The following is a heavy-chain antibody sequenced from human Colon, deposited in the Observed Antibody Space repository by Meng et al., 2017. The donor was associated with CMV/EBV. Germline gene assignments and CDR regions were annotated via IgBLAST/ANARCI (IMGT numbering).Heavy chain of an antibody. CDR3: ARASVRYGSRDYYYYYGMDV. CDR1: FSGSY. CDR2: INHSGST. J-gene: IGHJ6*02. D-gene: IGHD3-10*01. V-gene: IGHV4-34*01. Sequence: FSGSYWSWIRPPPGKGLEWIGEINHSGSTNYNPSLKSRVTISVDTSKNQFSLKLSSVTAADTAVYYCARASVRYGSRDYYYYYGMDVWGQGTMVTVSS.